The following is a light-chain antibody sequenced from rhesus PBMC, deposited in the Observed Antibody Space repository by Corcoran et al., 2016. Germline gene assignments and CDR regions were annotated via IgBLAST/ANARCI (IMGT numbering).Light chain of an antibody. CDR3: GSWDKSCDHYI. CDR1: SRKTSF. Sequence: SSGLTQEPTLSVALGHTVRVTCQGDSRKTSFVSWYQQKPGQVPVLVIYGNTKRPSGIPGRFSGSWSGNTGSLTITGAQVEDEADYYCGSWDKSCDHYIFGAGTRVTVL. CDR2: GNT. J-gene: IGLJ1*01. V-gene: IGLV3S11*01.